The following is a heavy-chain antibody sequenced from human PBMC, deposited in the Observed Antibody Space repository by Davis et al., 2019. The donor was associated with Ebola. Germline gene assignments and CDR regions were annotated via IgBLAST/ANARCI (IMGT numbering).Heavy chain of an antibody. CDR3: AKDPKGSWYYFDY. J-gene: IGHJ4*02. CDR1: GFTFSSYG. Sequence: PGGSLRLSCAASGFTFSSYGMHWVRQAPGKGLEWVSAISGSGGSTYYADSVKGRFTISRDNSKNTLYLQMNSLRAEDTAVYYCAKDPKGSWYYFDYWGQGTLVTVSS. D-gene: IGHD6-13*01. V-gene: IGHV3-23*01. CDR2: ISGSGGST.